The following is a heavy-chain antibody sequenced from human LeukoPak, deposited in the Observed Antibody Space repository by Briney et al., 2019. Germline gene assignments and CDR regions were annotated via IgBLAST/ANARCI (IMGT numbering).Heavy chain of an antibody. V-gene: IGHV3-21*01. CDR1: GFTFSSYS. Sequence: GGSLRLSCAASGFTFSSYSMNWVRQAPGKGLEWVSSISGSSSYIYYADSVKGRFTISRDNAKNSLYLQMNSLRAEDTAVYYCAREGPSTGSYFDYWGQGTLVTVSS. CDR2: ISGSSSYI. D-gene: IGHD3-10*01. CDR3: AREGPSTGSYFDY. J-gene: IGHJ4*02.